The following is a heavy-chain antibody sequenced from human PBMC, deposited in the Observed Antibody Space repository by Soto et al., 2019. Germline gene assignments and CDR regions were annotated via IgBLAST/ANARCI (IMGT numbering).Heavy chain of an antibody. CDR2: INHSGST. CDR1: GGSFSGYY. V-gene: IGHV4-34*01. CDR3: ARAALRSGNAFDI. J-gene: IGHJ3*02. D-gene: IGHD5-12*01. Sequence: SETLSLTCAVYGGSFSGYYWSWIRQPPGKGLEWIGEINHSGSTNHNPSLKSRVTISVDTSKNQFSLKLSSVTAADTAVYYCARAALRSGNAFDIWGQGTMVTVSS.